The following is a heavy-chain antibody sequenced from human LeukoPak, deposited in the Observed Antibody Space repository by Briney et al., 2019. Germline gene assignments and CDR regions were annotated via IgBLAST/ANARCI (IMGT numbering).Heavy chain of an antibody. Sequence: GGSLRLSCAASAFTFSTSWMAWVRQAPGMGLEWVASIKEDGSDKKYVDSVKGRFSISRDNAKKSLFLQMDSLRAEDTAVYYCARLSPSSDIYWGQGALVTVSS. J-gene: IGHJ4*02. CDR3: ARLSPSSDIY. CDR2: IKEDGSDK. CDR1: AFTFSTSW. V-gene: IGHV3-7*01. D-gene: IGHD6-6*01.